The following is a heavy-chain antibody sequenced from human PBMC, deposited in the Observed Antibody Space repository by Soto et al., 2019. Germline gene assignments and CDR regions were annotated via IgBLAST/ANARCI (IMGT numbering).Heavy chain of an antibody. Sequence: ESGGGVVQPGRSLRLSCAASGFTFSNYGMHWVRQAPGKGLEWVAVISYDGSNKYYADSVKGRFTISRDNSKNTLYLLMNSLRAEDTAVYYCAKDPESGSSWYFFDNWGQGTLVTVSS. CDR3: AKDPESGSSWYFFDN. D-gene: IGHD6-13*01. CDR1: GFTFSNYG. J-gene: IGHJ4*02. CDR2: ISYDGSNK. V-gene: IGHV3-30*18.